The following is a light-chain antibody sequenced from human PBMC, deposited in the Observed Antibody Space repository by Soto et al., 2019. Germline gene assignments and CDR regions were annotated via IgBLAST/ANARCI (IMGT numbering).Light chain of an antibody. J-gene: IGLJ1*01. Sequence: QSVLTQPPPESGAPGQSVIISCTGSSSNIGAGYGVHWYQQLPGTAPKLLIYENNNRPSGVPDRFSGSRSGTSASLALTGLRAEDEADYYCQSYDSGLSAYVFGAGTKVTVL. CDR3: QSYDSGLSAYV. CDR1: SSNIGAGYG. CDR2: ENN. V-gene: IGLV1-40*01.